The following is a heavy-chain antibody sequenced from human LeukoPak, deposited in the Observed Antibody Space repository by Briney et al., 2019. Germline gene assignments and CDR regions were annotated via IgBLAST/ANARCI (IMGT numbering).Heavy chain of an antibody. CDR2: IQPSGNT. V-gene: IGHV4-61*02. CDR3: ARQPKGDNWFDP. Sequence: TPSETLSLTCTVSGGSVRSGSDYWNWIRQPAGEGLEWLGRIQPSGNTNYSPSLKSRLSISIDRSRNQVSLKLTSVTAADTAVYYCARQPKGDNWFDPWGQGTLVTVSS. J-gene: IGHJ5*02. CDR1: GGSVRSGSDY.